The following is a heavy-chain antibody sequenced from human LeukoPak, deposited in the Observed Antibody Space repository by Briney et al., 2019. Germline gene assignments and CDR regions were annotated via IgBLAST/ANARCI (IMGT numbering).Heavy chain of an antibody. J-gene: IGHJ4*02. Sequence: PGGSLRLSCAASGFTFSSYAMSWVRQAPGKGLEWVSAISGSGGSTYYADSVKGRFTISRDNSKNTLYLQMNSLRAEDTAVYYCAKQGKITIFGVVSSIDYWAQGTLVTVSS. CDR1: GFTFSSYA. CDR2: ISGSGGST. CDR3: AKQGKITIFGVVSSIDY. D-gene: IGHD3-3*01. V-gene: IGHV3-23*01.